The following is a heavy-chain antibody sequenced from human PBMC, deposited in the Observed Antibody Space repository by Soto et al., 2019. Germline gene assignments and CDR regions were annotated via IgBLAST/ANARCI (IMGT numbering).Heavy chain of an antibody. CDR1: GYTFTSYG. CDR3: ARGVLVGATGLYGMDV. D-gene: IGHD1-26*01. Sequence: VASVKVSCKASGYTFTSYGISWVRQAPGQGLEWMGWISAYNGNTNYAQKLQGRVTMTTDTSTSTACMELRSLRSDDTAVYYCARGVLVGATGLYGMDVWGQGTTVTVSS. J-gene: IGHJ6*02. V-gene: IGHV1-18*04. CDR2: ISAYNGNT.